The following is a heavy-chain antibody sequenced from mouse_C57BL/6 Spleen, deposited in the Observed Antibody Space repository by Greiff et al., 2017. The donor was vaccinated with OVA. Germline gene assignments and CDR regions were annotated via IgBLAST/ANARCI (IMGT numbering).Heavy chain of an antibody. D-gene: IGHD3-2*02. J-gene: IGHJ3*01. CDR1: GFTFSSYG. V-gene: IGHV5-6*01. CDR3: ARHADSSGYWFAY. CDR2: ISSGGSYT. Sequence: EVKLVESGGDLVKPGGSLKLSCAASGFTFSSYGMSWVRQTPDKRLEWVATISSGGSYTYYPDSVKGRFTISRDNAKNTLYLQMSSLKSEDTAMYYCARHADSSGYWFAYWGQGTLVTVSA.